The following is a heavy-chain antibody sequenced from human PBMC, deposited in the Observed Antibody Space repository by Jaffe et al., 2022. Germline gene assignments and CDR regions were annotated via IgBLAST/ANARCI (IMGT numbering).Heavy chain of an antibody. CDR3: ARLVGRTTHDY. D-gene: IGHD2-2*01. CDR2: IYHSGST. Sequence: QVQLQESGPGLVKPSETLSLTCAVSGYSISSGYYWGWIRQPPGKGLEWIGSIYHSGSTYYNPSLKSRVTISVDTSKNQFSLKLSSVTAADTAVYYCARLVGRTTHDYWGQGTLVTVSS. J-gene: IGHJ4*02. CDR1: GYSISSGYY. V-gene: IGHV4-38-2*01.